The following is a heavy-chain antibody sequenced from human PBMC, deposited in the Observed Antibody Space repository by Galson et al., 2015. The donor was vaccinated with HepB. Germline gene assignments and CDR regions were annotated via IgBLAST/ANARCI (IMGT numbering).Heavy chain of an antibody. CDR3: ARGGFRELFFDY. CDR2: MNPNSGNT. Sequence: SVKVSCKASGYTFTSYDINWVRQATGQGLEWMGWMNPNSGNTGYAQKFQGRVTMTRNTSISTAYMELSSLRSEDTAVYYCARGGFRELFFDYWGQGTLVTVSS. J-gene: IGHJ4*02. V-gene: IGHV1-8*01. CDR1: GYTFTSYD. D-gene: IGHD3-10*01.